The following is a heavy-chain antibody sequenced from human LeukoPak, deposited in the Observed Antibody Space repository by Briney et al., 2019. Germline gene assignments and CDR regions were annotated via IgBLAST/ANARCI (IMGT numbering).Heavy chain of an antibody. J-gene: IGHJ6*04. CDR3: AKTYCSSTSCPGMDV. Sequence: GGSLRLSCAASGFTFSSYAMSWVRQAPGKGLEWVSAISGSGGSTFYADSVKGRFTISRDNSKNTLYLQMNSLRAEDTAVYYCAKTYCSSTSCPGMDVWGKGTTVTVSS. D-gene: IGHD2-2*01. V-gene: IGHV3-23*01. CDR1: GFTFSSYA. CDR2: ISGSGGST.